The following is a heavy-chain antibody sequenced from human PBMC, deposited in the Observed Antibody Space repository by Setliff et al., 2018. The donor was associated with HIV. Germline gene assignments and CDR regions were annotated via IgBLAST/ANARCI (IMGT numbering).Heavy chain of an antibody. D-gene: IGHD2-15*01. J-gene: IGHJ6*03. CDR1: DDPISSYY. CDR3: ALTGHRLLRGYMDV. CDR2: LYVSGDT. V-gene: IGHV4-4*07. Sequence: PSETLSLTCYVTDDPISSYYWSRVRQPAGKGLEWIGRLYVSGDTNYNPSLKSRVTMSLDTSKKHFSLNLRSVTAADTAVYYCALTGHRLLRGYMDVWAKGPRSPSP.